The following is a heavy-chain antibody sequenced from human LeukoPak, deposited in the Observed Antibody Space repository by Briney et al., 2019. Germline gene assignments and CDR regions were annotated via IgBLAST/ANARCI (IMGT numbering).Heavy chain of an antibody. J-gene: IGHJ4*02. V-gene: IGHV3-15*01. CDR3: TTDLLSGFDY. CDR2: ITANPHGGAT. Sequence: GGSLRLSCAASGFTFTSAWMSWVRQTPGKGLEWVGRITANPHGGATDYAAPVKGRFTISRDDSKNTLYLQMNSLKTEDTAVYYCTTDLLSGFDYWGQGTLVTVSS. D-gene: IGHD2-8*02. CDR1: GFTFTSAW.